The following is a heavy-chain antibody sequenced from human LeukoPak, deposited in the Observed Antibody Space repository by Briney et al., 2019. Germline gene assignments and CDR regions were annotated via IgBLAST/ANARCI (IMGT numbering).Heavy chain of an antibody. D-gene: IGHD1-1*01. J-gene: IGHJ6*04. Sequence: GGSLRLSCAASGFNFRTYWMHWVRQAPGKGLVWVSRINSNGSNTTYADSVKGRFTVSRDNAMNTLYLQMHSLRAEDTALYFCARGYGADVWGRGTMVTVSS. CDR3: ARGYGADV. CDR2: INSNGSNT. V-gene: IGHV3-74*01. CDR1: GFNFRTYW.